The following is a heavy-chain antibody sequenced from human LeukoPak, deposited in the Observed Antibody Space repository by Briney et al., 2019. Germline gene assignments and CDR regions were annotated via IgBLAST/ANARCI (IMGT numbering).Heavy chain of an antibody. J-gene: IGHJ4*02. CDR3: ARGFDSSGYYVDY. V-gene: IGHV3-66*01. D-gene: IGHD3-22*01. CDR2: IYSGDSA. CDR1: GFTFDDYA. Sequence: GGSLRLSCAASGFTFDDYAMHWVRQAPGKGLEWVSVIYSGDSAYYADSVKGRFTISRDNSKNTLYLQMNSLRAEDTAVYYCARGFDSSGYYVDYWGQGTLVTVSS.